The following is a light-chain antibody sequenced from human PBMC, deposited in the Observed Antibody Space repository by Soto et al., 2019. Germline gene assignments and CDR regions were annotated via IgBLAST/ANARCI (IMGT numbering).Light chain of an antibody. CDR2: GAS. V-gene: IGKV3-20*01. Sequence: IVLTQSPGTLSLSPGERATLSCRASQSVSNNYLAWYQQKPGQAPRLLIYGASNRATGIPDRFSGSGSGTDFTLTISRLEPEDFAVYYRQQSGSLGTFGQGIKV. CDR3: QQSGSLGT. J-gene: IGKJ1*01. CDR1: QSVSNNY.